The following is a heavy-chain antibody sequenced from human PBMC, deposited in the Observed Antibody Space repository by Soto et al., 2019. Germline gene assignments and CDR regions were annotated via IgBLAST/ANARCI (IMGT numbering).Heavy chain of an antibody. J-gene: IGHJ1*01. Sequence: EVQLVQSGAELKKPGESLMISCRGHENNFTTFWINWVRQMPGKGLEWVGRIDPDDSHTNYNPSLRGHVTISVDKSIHTAFLEWGSVKASDSAMYYCAPAMTMSAWGQGTLVTVS. D-gene: IGHD2-2*01. CDR1: ENNFTTFW. CDR2: IDPDDSHT. V-gene: IGHV5-10-1*03. CDR3: APAMTMSA.